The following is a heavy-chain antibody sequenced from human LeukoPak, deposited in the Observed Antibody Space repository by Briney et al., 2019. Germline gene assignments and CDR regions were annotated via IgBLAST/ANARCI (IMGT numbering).Heavy chain of an antibody. Sequence: GESLKISCKTSGYSFTTYWIGWVRQMRGTGLEWVGAIYPDDSDTRYSPSFQAQVVISADRSIRTAYLQWNTLKTSDTAMYYCVRQRGASGTINHFDPWGQGTLVTVSS. D-gene: IGHD3-10*01. CDR2: IYPDDSDT. CDR3: VRQRGASGTINHFDP. V-gene: IGHV5-51*01. J-gene: IGHJ5*02. CDR1: GYSFTTYW.